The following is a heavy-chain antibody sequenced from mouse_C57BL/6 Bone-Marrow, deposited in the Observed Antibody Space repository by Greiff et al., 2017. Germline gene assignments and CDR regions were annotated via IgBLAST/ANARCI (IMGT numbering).Heavy chain of an antibody. CDR3: ARKGDYYYGSRHAMDY. CDR1: GFSLTSYG. V-gene: IGHV2-2*01. Sequence: QVQLKQSGPGLVQPSQSLSITCTVSGFSLTSYGVHWVRQSPGKGLEWLGVIWSGGSTDYNAAFISRLSISKDNSKSQVFFKMNSLQADDTAIYYCARKGDYYYGSRHAMDYWGQGTSVTVSS. J-gene: IGHJ4*01. D-gene: IGHD1-1*01. CDR2: IWSGGST.